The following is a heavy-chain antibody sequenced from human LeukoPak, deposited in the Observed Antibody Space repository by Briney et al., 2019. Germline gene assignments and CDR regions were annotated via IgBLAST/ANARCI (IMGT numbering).Heavy chain of an antibody. V-gene: IGHV4-34*01. D-gene: IGHD5-12*01. CDR3: ARGRTAPDIVATAYHGSFDY. CDR2: INHCGST. CDR1: GGSFSGYY. J-gene: IGHJ4*02. Sequence: SETLSLTCAVYGGSFSGYYWSWIRQPPGKGLEWIGEINHCGSTNYNPSLKSRVTISVDTSKNQFSLKLSSVTAADTAVYYCARGRTAPDIVATAYHGSFDYWGQGTLVTVSS.